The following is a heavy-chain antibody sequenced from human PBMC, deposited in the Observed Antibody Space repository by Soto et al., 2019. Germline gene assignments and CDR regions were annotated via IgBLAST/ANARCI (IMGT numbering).Heavy chain of an antibody. D-gene: IGHD5-12*01. V-gene: IGHV3-7*04. CDR2: IKEDGSEQ. CDR1: GFSFSGDW. CDR3: ARVGSGSKGGYVKNGF. Sequence: EVQLVESGGGLVQPGGSLRLSCAASGFSFSGDWMAWVRQAPGKGLEWVASIKEDGSEQGYVDSVKGRFSISRDNAMNSMYLQMDSLRAEDTAVYYWARVGSGSKGGYVKNGFWGQGTLVTVSS. J-gene: IGHJ1*01.